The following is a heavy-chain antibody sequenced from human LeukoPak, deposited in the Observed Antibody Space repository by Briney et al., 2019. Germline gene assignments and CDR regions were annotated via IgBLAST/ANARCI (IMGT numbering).Heavy chain of an antibody. D-gene: IGHD3-10*01. CDR1: GYTFTTYG. CDR2: ISPHNGKT. J-gene: IGHJ4*02. CDR3: AARSGSYPYYFDY. V-gene: IGHV1-18*01. Sequence: ASVKVSCKASGYTFTTYGISWVRQAPGRGLEYMGWISPHNGKTNYAQKLQGRVSMTTDTSTSTAYMELRSLRSDDTAVYYCAARSGSYPYYFDYWGQGTLVTVSS.